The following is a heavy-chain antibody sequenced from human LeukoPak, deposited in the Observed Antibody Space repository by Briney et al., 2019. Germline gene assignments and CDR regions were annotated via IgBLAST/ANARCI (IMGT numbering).Heavy chain of an antibody. V-gene: IGHV1-24*01. CDR1: RYTLTELS. CDR2: FDPEDGET. CDR3: ATDKRVLDCSSTSCYQRLFVY. J-gene: IGHJ4*02. Sequence: ASVKVSCKVSRYTLTELSMHWVRQAPGKGLEWMGGFDPEDGETIYAQKFQGRVTMTEDTSTDPAYMELSSLRSEDTAVYYCATDKRVLDCSSTSCYQRLFVYWGQGTLVTVSS. D-gene: IGHD2-2*01.